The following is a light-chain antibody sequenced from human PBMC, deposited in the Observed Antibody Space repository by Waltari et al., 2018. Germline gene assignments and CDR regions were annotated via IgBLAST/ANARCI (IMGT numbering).Light chain of an antibody. J-gene: IGLJ1*01. CDR1: NLGSSS. CDR2: YDS. V-gene: IGLV3-21*04. CDR3: HVWHPDVDPGV. Sequence: SSVLTQPPSVSVAPGQTARITWRGDNLGSSSVPWYQQRPGQAPMLVIYYDSDRPSGIPERFSGSNSGNTATLTISRVEAGDEAKYYCHVWHPDVDPGVFGTGTDVTVL.